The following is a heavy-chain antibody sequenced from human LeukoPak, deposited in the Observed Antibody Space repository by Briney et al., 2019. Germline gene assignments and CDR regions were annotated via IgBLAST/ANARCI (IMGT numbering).Heavy chain of an antibody. J-gene: IGHJ4*02. Sequence: GGSLRLSCAASGFTFSSYAMHWVRQAPGKGLEWVAVISYDGSNKYYADSVKGRFTISRDNAKNSLYLQMDGLRAEDTAVYYCARDSIVGPQIDYWGQGTLVTVSS. D-gene: IGHD1-26*01. V-gene: IGHV3-30-3*01. CDR1: GFTFSSYA. CDR2: ISYDGSNK. CDR3: ARDSIVGPQIDY.